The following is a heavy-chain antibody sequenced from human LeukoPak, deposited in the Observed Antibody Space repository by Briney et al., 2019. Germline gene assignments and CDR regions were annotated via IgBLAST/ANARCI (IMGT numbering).Heavy chain of an antibody. Sequence: SGTLSLTCTVSGGSISSYYWSWVRQAPGKGLEWVGYIYYGGSSNYNPSLKSRVTISVHTSKNTFYLKLNSVTAADTAVYYCARDKKGTYCYDYWGQGTLVTVSS. J-gene: IGHJ4*02. CDR2: IYYGGSS. D-gene: IGHD1-1*01. V-gene: IGHV4-59*01. CDR3: ARDKKGTYCYDY. CDR1: GGSISSYY.